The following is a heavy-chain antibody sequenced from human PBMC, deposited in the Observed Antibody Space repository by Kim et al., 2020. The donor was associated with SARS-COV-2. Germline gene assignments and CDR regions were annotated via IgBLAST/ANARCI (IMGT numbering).Heavy chain of an antibody. D-gene: IGHD1-26*01. Sequence: SETLSLTCTVSGGSINSFTDYWGWIRQPPGKGLEWIGSLSYNGNNYYNPSLKSRVTITADASKKQFSLILSSVTAADTATYYCARRKLAGATRPRGSGTL. CDR1: GGSINSFTDY. J-gene: IGHJ1*01. V-gene: IGHV4-39*01. CDR3: ARRKLAGATRP. CDR2: LSYNGNN.